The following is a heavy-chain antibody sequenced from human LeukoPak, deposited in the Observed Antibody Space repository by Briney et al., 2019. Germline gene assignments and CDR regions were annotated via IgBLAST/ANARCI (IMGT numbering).Heavy chain of an antibody. CDR2: ISSSGGST. CDR3: ASLSGSYSH. V-gene: IGHV3-23*01. Sequence: GGSLRLSCAASGFTFSSYAMSWVRQAPGKGLEWVSTISSSGGSTYYADSVKGRFTISRDNSKNTLYLQMNSLRAEDTAVYYCASLSGSYSHWGQGTLVTVSS. CDR1: GFTFSSYA. D-gene: IGHD3-10*01. J-gene: IGHJ4*02.